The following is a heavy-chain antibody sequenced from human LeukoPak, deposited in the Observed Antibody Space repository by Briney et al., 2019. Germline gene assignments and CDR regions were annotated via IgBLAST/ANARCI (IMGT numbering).Heavy chain of an antibody. CDR3: ALSYYGSGSYAIRGVDY. Sequence: GGSLRLSCAASGFTFSTYYMSWIRQAPGKGLEWVSYISSSGSTIYYADSVKSRFTISRDNAKNSLYLQMNSLRAEDTAVYYCALSYYGSGSYAIRGVDYWGQGTLVTVSS. J-gene: IGHJ4*02. CDR2: ISSSGSTI. D-gene: IGHD3-10*01. V-gene: IGHV3-11*01. CDR1: GFTFSTYY.